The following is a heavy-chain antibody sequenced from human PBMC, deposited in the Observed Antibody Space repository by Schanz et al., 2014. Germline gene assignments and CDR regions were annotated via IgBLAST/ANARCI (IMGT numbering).Heavy chain of an antibody. CDR1: GFVFRTFA. CDR3: MAMGGNTSDYFDH. D-gene: IGHD1-26*01. CDR2: ITGSGSKT. J-gene: IGHJ4*02. Sequence: EVQLLESGGTVVQPGGSLRVSCAASGFVFRTFAMYWVRQAPGKGLEWVSAITGSGSKTYYADSVKGGFTIASDNSKNTLALQMDSRRGEDTAVEYCMAMGGNTSDYFDHWGQGTLVTVSS. V-gene: IGHV3-23*01.